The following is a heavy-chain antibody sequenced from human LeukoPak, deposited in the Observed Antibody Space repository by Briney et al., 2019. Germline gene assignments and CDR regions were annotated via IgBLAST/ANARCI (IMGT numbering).Heavy chain of an antibody. J-gene: IGHJ4*02. CDR1: GFTFSSYA. CDR2: ISGSGGST. Sequence: GGSLRLSCAASGFTFSSYAMSWVRQAPGKGLEWVSAISGSGGSTYYADSVKGRFTISRDDSKNALYVQMNSLRAEDTAVYYCAKVRTGHYFDHWGQGTLVTVSS. V-gene: IGHV3-23*01. D-gene: IGHD3/OR15-3a*01. CDR3: AKVRTGHYFDH.